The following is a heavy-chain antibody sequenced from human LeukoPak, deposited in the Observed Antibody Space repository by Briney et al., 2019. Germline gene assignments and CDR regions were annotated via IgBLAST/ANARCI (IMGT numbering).Heavy chain of an antibody. CDR3: ARERDSSGFETY. Sequence: GGSLRLSCAASGFTFSSYWMHWVRQAPGKGLEWVSVIYSGGSTYYADSVKGRFTIPRDNSKNTLYLQMNSLRAEDTAVYYCARERDSSGFETYWGQGTLVTVSS. V-gene: IGHV3-53*01. J-gene: IGHJ4*02. CDR1: GFTFSSYW. D-gene: IGHD6-19*01. CDR2: IYSGGST.